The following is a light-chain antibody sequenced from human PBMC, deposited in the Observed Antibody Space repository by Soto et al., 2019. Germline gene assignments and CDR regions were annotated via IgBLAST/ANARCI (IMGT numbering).Light chain of an antibody. CDR3: QQVDSFPLT. Sequence: IQMTQFPSSVSASVGDRVTITCRASQDVRTWLAWYQQRPGKAPKVLIHAATILQSGVPSRFSGSGAGTDFTLTINSLQPDDFATYYCQQVDSFPLTFGPGTKVD. J-gene: IGKJ3*01. V-gene: IGKV1-12*01. CDR2: AAT. CDR1: QDVRTW.